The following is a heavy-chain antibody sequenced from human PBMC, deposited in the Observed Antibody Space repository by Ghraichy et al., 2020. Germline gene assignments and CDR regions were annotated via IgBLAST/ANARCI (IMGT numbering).Heavy chain of an antibody. J-gene: IGHJ5*02. CDR2: INPSSGDT. Sequence: ASVKVSCKASGYRFTGNYIHWVRQAPGQGLEWMGWINPSSGDTNYAQKFQGRVTMTRDTSISTAYVDLSGLRSDDTAMYYCARDLIRTGAKNSFDPWGQGTLVNVPS. CDR1: GYRFTGNY. V-gene: IGHV1-2*02. D-gene: IGHD2-8*01. CDR3: ARDLIRTGAKNSFDP.